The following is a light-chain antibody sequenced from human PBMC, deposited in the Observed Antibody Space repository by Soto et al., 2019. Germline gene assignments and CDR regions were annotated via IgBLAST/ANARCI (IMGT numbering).Light chain of an antibody. J-gene: IGKJ2*01. CDR2: SAS. Sequence: EIVLTQSPGTLSLSPGEGATLSCRASQSVSSTYFAWYQQKPGQAPRLLIYSASRRASGIPDRFSGSGSGTDFTLTINRLEPEDFAEYYFQQYSGPGMYTFGQGTKMEIK. CDR1: QSVSSTY. V-gene: IGKV3-20*01. CDR3: QQYSGPGMYT.